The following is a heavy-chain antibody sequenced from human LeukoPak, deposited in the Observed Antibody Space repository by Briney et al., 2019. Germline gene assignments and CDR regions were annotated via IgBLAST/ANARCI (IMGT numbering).Heavy chain of an antibody. J-gene: IGHJ3*02. Sequence: SLETLSLTCTVPGGSISSGGYYWSWIRQHPGKGLEWIGYIYYSGSTYYNPSLKSRVTISVDTSKNQFSLKLSSVTAADTAVYYCASEGSINAFDIWGQGTMVTVSS. CDR3: ASEGSINAFDI. V-gene: IGHV4-31*03. D-gene: IGHD3-3*02. CDR1: GGSISSGGYY. CDR2: IYYSGST.